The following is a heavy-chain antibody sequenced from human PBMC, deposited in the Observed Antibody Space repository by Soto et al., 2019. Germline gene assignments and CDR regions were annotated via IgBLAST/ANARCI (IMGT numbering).Heavy chain of an antibody. CDR1: GGSISSGGYS. CDR3: ARADYYDSSGYPNWFDP. D-gene: IGHD3-22*01. J-gene: IGHJ5*02. CDR2: IFHSGST. V-gene: IGHV4-30-2*01. Sequence: SETLSLTCAVSGGSISSGGYSWNWIRQPPGKGLEWIGYIFHSGSTYYNPSLKSRVTISVDRSKNQFSLKLSSVTAADTAVYFCARADYYDSSGYPNWFDPWGQGTLVTVSS.